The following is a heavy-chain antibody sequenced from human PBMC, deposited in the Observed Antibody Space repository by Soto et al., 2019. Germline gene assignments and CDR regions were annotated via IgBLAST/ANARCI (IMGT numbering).Heavy chain of an antibody. CDR2: IYYSGST. J-gene: IGHJ5*02. D-gene: IGHD3-3*01. V-gene: IGHV4-31*03. CDR3: ARGAYDFWSGSWFDP. Sequence: SETLSLTCTVSGGSISSGGYYWSWIRQHPGKGLEWIGYIYYSGSTYYNPSLKSRVTISVDTSKNQFSLKLSSVTAADTAVYYCARGAYDFWSGSWFDPWGQGTLVTVSS. CDR1: GGSISSGGYY.